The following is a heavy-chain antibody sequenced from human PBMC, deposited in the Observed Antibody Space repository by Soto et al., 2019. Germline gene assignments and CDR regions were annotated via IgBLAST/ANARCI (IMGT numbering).Heavy chain of an antibody. CDR3: ARDRGVVLVPAWYGMDV. CDR2: ISGSGTSM. J-gene: IGHJ6*02. V-gene: IGHV3-11*01. D-gene: IGHD2-2*01. Sequence: VQLVETGGGLVNPGGSLRLSCAASGFTFSDNYMSWIRQAPGKGLEWVSHISGSGTSMYYADSVKGRFTISRDNAKNSLYLQMNSLRAEDTAVYYCARDRGVVLVPAWYGMDVWGQGTTVAVSS. CDR1: GFTFSDNY.